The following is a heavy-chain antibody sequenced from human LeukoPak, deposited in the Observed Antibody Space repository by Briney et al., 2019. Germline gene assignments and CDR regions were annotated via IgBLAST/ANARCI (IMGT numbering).Heavy chain of an antibody. CDR3: ATDYGDQSVVSFDI. CDR1: GGSISSANW. CDR2: IYQGGGTT. D-gene: IGHD4-17*01. J-gene: IGHJ3*02. V-gene: IGHV4-4*02. Sequence: SGTLSLTCTISGGSISSANWWSWVRQSPGKGLECIGQIYQGGGTTTFNPSLRSRATISIDKSKNQFSLSLTSVTAADTAVYYCATDYGDQSVVSFDIWGPGTMVTVSA.